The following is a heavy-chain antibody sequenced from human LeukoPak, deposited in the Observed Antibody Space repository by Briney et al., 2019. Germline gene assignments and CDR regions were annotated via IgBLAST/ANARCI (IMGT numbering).Heavy chain of an antibody. V-gene: IGHV4-34*01. CDR3: AGRRASYYYYMDV. J-gene: IGHJ6*03. CDR1: GGSFSGYY. Sequence: SETLSLTCAVYGGSFSGYYWSWIRQPPGKGLEWIGEINHSGSTNYNPSLKSRVTISVDTSKNQFSLKLSSVAAADTAVYYCAGRRASYYYYMDVWGKGTTVTVSS. CDR2: INHSGST.